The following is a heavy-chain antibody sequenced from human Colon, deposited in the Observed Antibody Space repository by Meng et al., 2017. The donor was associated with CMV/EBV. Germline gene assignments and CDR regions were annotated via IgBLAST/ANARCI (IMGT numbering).Heavy chain of an antibody. D-gene: IGHD1-26*01. J-gene: IGHJ4*02. Sequence: ASGFTFGSYALHWVRQAPGKGLEWVALISSDGRLKYYTDSVKGRFTVSRDNSKNTLYLQMSSLRDEDTAVYSCARVGDYPGGYYDYWGQGTLVTVSS. CDR1: GFTFGSYA. V-gene: IGHV3-30*04. CDR3: ARVGDYPGGYYDY. CDR2: ISSDGRLK.